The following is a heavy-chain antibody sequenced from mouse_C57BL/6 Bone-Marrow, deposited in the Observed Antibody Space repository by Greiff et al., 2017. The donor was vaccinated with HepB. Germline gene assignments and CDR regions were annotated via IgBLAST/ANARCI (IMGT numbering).Heavy chain of an antibody. D-gene: IGHD1-1*01. CDR3: ARSRYYGSSYYFDY. V-gene: IGHV1-39*01. CDR1: GYSFTDYN. Sequence: EVQLQESGPELVKPGASVKISCKASGYSFTDYNMNWVKQSNGKSLEWIGVINPNYGTTSYNQKFKGKATLTVDQSSSTAYMQLNSLTSEDSAVYYCARSRYYGSSYYFDYWGQGTTLTVSS. J-gene: IGHJ2*01. CDR2: INPNYGTT.